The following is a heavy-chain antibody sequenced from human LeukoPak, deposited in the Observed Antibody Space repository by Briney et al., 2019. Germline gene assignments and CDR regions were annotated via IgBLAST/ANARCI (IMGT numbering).Heavy chain of an antibody. J-gene: IGHJ4*02. Sequence: SETLSLICTVSGGSISSYYWSWIRQPPGKGLEWIGYISYSGSTNYNPSLKSRVTISVDTSKNQLSLKLNSVTAADTAVYYCARYMWGSYPTVEDYWVQGSLVTVSS. CDR3: ARYMWGSYPTVEDY. CDR1: GGSISSYY. V-gene: IGHV4-59*01. CDR2: ISYSGST. D-gene: IGHD3-16*02.